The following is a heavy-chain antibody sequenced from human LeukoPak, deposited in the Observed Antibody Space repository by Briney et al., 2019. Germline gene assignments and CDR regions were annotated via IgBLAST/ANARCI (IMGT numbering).Heavy chain of an antibody. Sequence: SEILSLTCTVSGGSITSSNYYWGWVRQPPGKGLEWIGSVSYTGSTYYNSSLKSRVTISVDTSKNHFSLKLSSVTAADTAVYFCARHLGVSGWSPFDYWGQGTLATVSS. CDR2: VSYTGST. CDR3: ARHLGVSGWSPFDY. D-gene: IGHD6-19*01. V-gene: IGHV4-39*01. CDR1: GGSITSSNYY. J-gene: IGHJ4*02.